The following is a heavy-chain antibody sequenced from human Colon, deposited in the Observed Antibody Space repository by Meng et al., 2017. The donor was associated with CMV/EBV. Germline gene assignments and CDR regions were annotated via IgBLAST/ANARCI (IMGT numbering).Heavy chain of an antibody. CDR2: INPNGGGT. CDR3: ARVGCGTTSCSQGLDP. D-gene: IGHD2-2*01. Sequence: ASVKVSCKASGYTFTGYYLHWVRQAPGQGLEWIGWINPNGGGTDYARAFQGRVTMTREMSTTTAYLELHRLTPYDTAVYYCARVGCGTTSCSQGLDPWGQGTLVTVSS. J-gene: IGHJ5*02. CDR1: GYTFTGYY. V-gene: IGHV1-2*02.